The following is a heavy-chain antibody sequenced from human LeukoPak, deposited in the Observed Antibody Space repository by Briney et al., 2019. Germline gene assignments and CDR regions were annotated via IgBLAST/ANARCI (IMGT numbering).Heavy chain of an antibody. J-gene: IGHJ4*02. Sequence: GGSLRLSCAASGFTFSSYAMHWVRQAPGKGLEYVSTISTNGGRTYYANSVKGRFTISRDNTKNSLYLQMNSLRPEDTAVYYCARVGTIAAAGTYDYWGQGTLVAVSS. CDR1: GFTFSSYA. CDR2: ISTNGGRT. V-gene: IGHV3-64*01. CDR3: ARVGTIAAAGTYDY. D-gene: IGHD6-13*01.